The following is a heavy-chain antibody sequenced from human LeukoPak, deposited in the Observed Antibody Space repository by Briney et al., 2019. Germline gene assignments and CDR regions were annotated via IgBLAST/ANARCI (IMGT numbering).Heavy chain of an antibody. CDR3: ARDQVYSGSYLRYFQQ. V-gene: IGHV3-7*03. J-gene: IGHJ1*01. CDR1: GFTFSSYW. CDR2: IKQDGSEK. Sequence: GGSLRLSCAASGFTFSSYWMSWVRQAPGKGLEWVANIKQDGSEKYYADSMKGRFTVSRDNAKNSLYLQINSLRAEDTAVYYCARDQVYSGSYLRYFQQWGQGTLVTVSS. D-gene: IGHD1-26*01.